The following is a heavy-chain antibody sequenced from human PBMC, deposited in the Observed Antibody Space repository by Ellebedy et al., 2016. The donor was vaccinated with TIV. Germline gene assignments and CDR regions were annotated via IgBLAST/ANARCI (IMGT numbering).Heavy chain of an antibody. D-gene: IGHD2-15*01. CDR3: ARDFSGSKCGGSCYYDAFDI. Sequence: AASVKVSCKASGGTFSSYAISWVRQAPGQGLEWMGGIIPIFGTANYAQKFQGRVTITADESTSTAYMALSSLRSEDTAVYYCARDFSGSKCGGSCYYDAFDIWGQGTMVTVSS. CDR1: GGTFSSYA. J-gene: IGHJ3*02. V-gene: IGHV1-69*13. CDR2: IIPIFGTA.